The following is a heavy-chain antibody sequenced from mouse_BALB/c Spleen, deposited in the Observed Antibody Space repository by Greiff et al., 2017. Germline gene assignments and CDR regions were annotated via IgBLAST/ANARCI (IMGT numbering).Heavy chain of an antibody. CDR1: GFSLTSYG. Sequence: VKLLESGPGLVAPSQSLSITCTVSGFSLTSYGVHWVRQPPGKGLEWLGVIWAGGSTNYNSALMSRLSISKDNSKSQVFLKMNSLQTDDTAMYYCARDLGDYYAMDYWGQGTSVTVSS. J-gene: IGHJ4*01. CDR3: ARDLGDYYAMDY. V-gene: IGHV2-9*02. CDR2: IWAGGST.